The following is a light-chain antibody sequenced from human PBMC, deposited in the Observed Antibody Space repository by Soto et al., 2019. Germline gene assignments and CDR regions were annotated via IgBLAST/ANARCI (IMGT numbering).Light chain of an antibody. Sequence: EIVMTQSPAALSVSTGEGATLSCRASQSVSSNLAWYQQKPGQAPRLLIYGASTRATGIPARFGGSGSGTEFTLTISSLQSEDFAVYYCQQYNNWPRTFGQGTKVAIK. CDR1: QSVSSN. V-gene: IGKV3-15*01. CDR3: QQYNNWPRT. J-gene: IGKJ1*01. CDR2: GAS.